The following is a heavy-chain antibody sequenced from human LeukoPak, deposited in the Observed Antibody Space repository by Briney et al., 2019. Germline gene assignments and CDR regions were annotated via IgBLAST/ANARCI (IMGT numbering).Heavy chain of an antibody. CDR2: IGGSSTSI. CDR1: GFTFSTHS. V-gene: IGHV3-21*01. D-gene: IGHD1-14*01. J-gene: IGHJ4*02. Sequence: GGSLRLSCAASGFTFSTHSMNWVRQAPGMGLEWVSSIGGSSTSIYYADSVKGRFTISRDNAKNSLFLQMNSLRAEDTAVYYCARETSEAFGYWGRGTLVTVSS. CDR3: ARETSEAFGY.